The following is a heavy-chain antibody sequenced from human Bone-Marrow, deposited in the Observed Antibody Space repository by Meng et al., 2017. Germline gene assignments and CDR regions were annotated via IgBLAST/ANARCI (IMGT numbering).Heavy chain of an antibody. J-gene: IGHJ4*02. V-gene: IGHV1-2*06. Sequence: VLCGGWVTNPGASVKVSCKALGHTFPDYNRTWVRPAPGQGLDWMGRINPKSGDTHYAQKFQGRVTMTGDTSISTAYMELRSLRSDDTAVYYCAIDGGDYSYYFDYWGQGTLVTVSS. CDR3: AIDGGDYSYYFDY. CDR2: INPKSGDT. D-gene: IGHD4-17*01. CDR1: GHTFPDYN.